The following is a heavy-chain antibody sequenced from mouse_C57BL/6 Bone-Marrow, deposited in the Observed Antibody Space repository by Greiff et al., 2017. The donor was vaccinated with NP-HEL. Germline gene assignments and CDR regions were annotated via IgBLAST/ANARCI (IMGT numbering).Heavy chain of an antibody. CDR3: ARELRRDRWVAY. CDR1: GYSFTGYY. V-gene: IGHV1-42*01. CDR2: INPSTGGT. Sequence: VQLQQSGPELVKPGASVKISCKASGYSFTGYYMNWVKQSPEKSLEWIGEINPSTGGTTYNQKFKAKATLTVDKSSSTAYMQLKSLTSEESAVYYGARELRRDRWVAYWGQGTLVTVSA. D-gene: IGHD2-4*01. J-gene: IGHJ3*01.